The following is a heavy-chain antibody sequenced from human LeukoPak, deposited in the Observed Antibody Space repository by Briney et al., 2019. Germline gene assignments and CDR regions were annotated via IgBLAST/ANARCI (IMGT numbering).Heavy chain of an antibody. CDR1: GGTFSSYA. V-gene: IGHV1-69*01. D-gene: IGHD2-15*01. CDR3: ARDDSDMTPCDY. Sequence: ASVKVSCKASGGTFSSYAISWVRQAPGQGLEWMGGIIPIFGTANYAQKFQGRVTITADESTSTAYMELRSLRSDDTAVYYCARDDSDMTPCDYWGQGTLVTVSS. CDR2: IIPIFGTA. J-gene: IGHJ4*02.